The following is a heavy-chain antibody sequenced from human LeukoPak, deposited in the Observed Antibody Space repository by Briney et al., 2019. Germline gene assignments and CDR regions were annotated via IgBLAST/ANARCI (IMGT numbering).Heavy chain of an antibody. CDR2: ISGSGAST. CDR3: AKDVGKWESLHFSDY. Sequence: GGSLRLPCLTSGFTLSTNAMSWVRQAPGKGLEWISSISGSGASTYYADSVKGRFTISRDDSRNTLYLQMNSLRGDDTAVYYCAKDVGKWESLHFSDYWGQGTLVTVSS. CDR1: GFTLSTNA. V-gene: IGHV3-23*01. J-gene: IGHJ4*02. D-gene: IGHD1-26*01.